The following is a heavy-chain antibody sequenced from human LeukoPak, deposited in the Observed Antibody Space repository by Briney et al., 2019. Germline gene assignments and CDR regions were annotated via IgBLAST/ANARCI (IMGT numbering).Heavy chain of an antibody. CDR2: INHSGST. CDR1: GFIFSSYS. D-gene: IGHD1-26*01. J-gene: IGHJ4*02. Sequence: GSLRLSCAASGFIFSSYSMNWVRQAPGKGLEWIGEINHSGSTNYNPSLKSRVTISVDTSKNQFSLKLSSVTAADTAVYYCALSGRFYDYWGQGTLVTVSS. CDR3: ALSGRFYDY. V-gene: IGHV4-34*08.